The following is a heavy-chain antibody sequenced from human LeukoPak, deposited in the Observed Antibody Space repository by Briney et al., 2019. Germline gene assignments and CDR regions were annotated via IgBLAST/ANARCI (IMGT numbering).Heavy chain of an antibody. D-gene: IGHD5-24*01. Sequence: PGGSLRLSCAASGFTFSDHYMDWVRQAPGKGLEWVGRTRNKANSYTTEYAASVKGRFTISRDDSKNSLYLQMNSLKTEDTAVYYCAREGPDGYNAWGQGTLATVSS. J-gene: IGHJ5*02. V-gene: IGHV3-72*01. CDR1: GFTFSDHY. CDR3: AREGPDGYNA. CDR2: TRNKANSYTT.